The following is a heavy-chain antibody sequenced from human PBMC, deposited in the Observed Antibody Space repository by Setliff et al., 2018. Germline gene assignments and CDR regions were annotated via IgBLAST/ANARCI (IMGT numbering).Heavy chain of an antibody. CDR2: INHSGST. J-gene: IGHJ5*02. D-gene: IGHD3-3*01. V-gene: IGHV4-34*01. Sequence: PSETLSLTCAVYGGPFSGYYWSWIRQPPGKGLEWIGEINHSGSTNYNPSLKSRVTISVDMSKNQFSLKLSSVTAADTATYYCARAGPTVTFFRVLVISWWDPWGQGSLVTVSS. CDR1: GGPFSGYY. CDR3: ARAGPTVTFFRVLVISWWDP.